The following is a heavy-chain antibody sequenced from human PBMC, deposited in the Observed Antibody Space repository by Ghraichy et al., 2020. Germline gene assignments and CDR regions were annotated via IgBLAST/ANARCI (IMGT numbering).Heavy chain of an antibody. V-gene: IGHV1-8*01. CDR1: GYTFTSYD. CDR3: ARATMITFGGVIVIHNWFDP. Sequence: ASVKVSCKASGYTFTSYDINWVRQATGQGLEWMGWMNPNSGNTGYAQKFQGRVTMTRNTSISTAYMELSSLRSEDTAVYYCARATMITFGGVIVIHNWFDPWGQGTLVTVSS. CDR2: MNPNSGNT. J-gene: IGHJ5*02. D-gene: IGHD3-16*02.